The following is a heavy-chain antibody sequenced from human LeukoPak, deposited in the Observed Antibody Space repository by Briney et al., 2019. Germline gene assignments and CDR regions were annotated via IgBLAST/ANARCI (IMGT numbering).Heavy chain of an antibody. CDR2: IYSDGNST. Sequence: GGSLRLSCAASGFTFSRFWMHWVRQAPGKGLVWVSRIYSDGNSTSYADSVKGRFTISRDNTKNTLYLQMNSLRADDTAVYYCARESVAVDSWGQGTLVTVSS. J-gene: IGHJ4*02. V-gene: IGHV3-74*01. CDR3: ARESVAVDS. CDR1: GFTFSRFW. D-gene: IGHD6-19*01.